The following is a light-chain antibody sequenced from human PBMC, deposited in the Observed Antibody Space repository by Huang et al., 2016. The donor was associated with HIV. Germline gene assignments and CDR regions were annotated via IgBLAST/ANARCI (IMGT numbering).Light chain of an antibody. CDR2: TAS. CDR1: QDISNY. CDR3: QHLNDTFT. Sequence: IQLTQSPSSLSASIGDRGTITCRASQDISNYLDWYQQKPGKAPKLLIYTASTLQRDVPSRFSGNGSGTDFTLSISSLQPEDSATYYCQHLNDTFTFGPGTKVDIK. V-gene: IGKV1-9*01. J-gene: IGKJ3*01.